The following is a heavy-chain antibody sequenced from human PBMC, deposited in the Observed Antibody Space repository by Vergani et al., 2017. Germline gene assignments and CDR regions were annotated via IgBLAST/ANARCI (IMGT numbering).Heavy chain of an antibody. CDR3: AHSRYGSISQGYYYYYYMDV. CDR1: GFSLSTTGVG. V-gene: IGHV2-5*02. CDR2: IYWDDEK. J-gene: IGHJ6*03. Sequence: QITLKESGPTLVKPTQPLTLTCTFSGFSLSTTGVGVGWIRQPPGQALEWLALIYWDDEKLYSPSLKSRLTITKDTAKNQVVLTITNMDPVDTATYYCAHSRYGSISQGYYYYYYMDVWGKGTTVTVSS. D-gene: IGHD6-6*01.